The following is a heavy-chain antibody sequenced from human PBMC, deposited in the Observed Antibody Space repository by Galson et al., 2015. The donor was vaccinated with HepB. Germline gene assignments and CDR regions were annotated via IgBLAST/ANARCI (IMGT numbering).Heavy chain of an antibody. CDR1: GYTLTELS. CDR3: ATAAPLGYCSGGSCYRVYFQH. V-gene: IGHV1-24*01. CDR2: FDPEDGET. J-gene: IGHJ1*01. D-gene: IGHD2-15*01. Sequence: SVKASCKVSGYTLTELSMHWVRQAPGKGLEWMGGFDPEDGETIYAQKFQGRVTMTEDTSTDTAYMELSSLRSEDTAVYYCATAAPLGYCSGGSCYRVYFQHWGQGTLVTVSS.